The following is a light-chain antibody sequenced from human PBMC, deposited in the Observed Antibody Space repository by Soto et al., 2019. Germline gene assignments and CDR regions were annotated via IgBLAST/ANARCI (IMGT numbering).Light chain of an antibody. CDR1: SSDVGGYNY. CDR3: DSYTSDSSYV. V-gene: IGLV2-14*01. CDR2: DVS. J-gene: IGLJ1*01. Sequence: QSALTQPASVSGSPGQSITVSCTGTSSDVGGYNYVSWYQQHPGKAPKLMIYDVSYRPSGVSDRFSGSKSGNTASLTISGLQSEDEADYYCDSYTSDSSYVFGTGTQLTVL.